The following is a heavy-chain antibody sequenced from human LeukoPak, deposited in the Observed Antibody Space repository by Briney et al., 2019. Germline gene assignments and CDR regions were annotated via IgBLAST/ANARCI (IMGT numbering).Heavy chain of an antibody. Sequence: PSGTLSLTCAVSVGSISSGNWWSWVRPSPGKGLEWIGEVYHNGPPNYNPSLKSRVTISADTFKNHFSLNLPSVTAADTAVYYCATAPILRGEAGEQYKYGMDVWGQGTTVIVSS. D-gene: IGHD1-1*01. J-gene: IGHJ6*02. CDR1: VGSISSGNW. CDR2: VYHNGPP. V-gene: IGHV4-4*02. CDR3: ATAPILRGEAGEQYKYGMDV.